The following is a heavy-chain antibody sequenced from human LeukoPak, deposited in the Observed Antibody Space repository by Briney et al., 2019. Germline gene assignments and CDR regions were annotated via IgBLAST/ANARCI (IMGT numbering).Heavy chain of an antibody. CDR3: ARGQHYYDSSGYDY. CDR1: GDSISSGNYY. J-gene: IGHJ4*02. CDR2: IYTSGSA. Sequence: PSETLSLTCSVSGDSISSGNYYWTWIRQPAGKGLEWIGRIYTSGSASYNPSLKSRVTMSLDTSKNQFSLNLRSVTAADTAVYYCARGQHYYDSSGYDYWGQGTLVTVSS. D-gene: IGHD3-22*01. V-gene: IGHV4-61*02.